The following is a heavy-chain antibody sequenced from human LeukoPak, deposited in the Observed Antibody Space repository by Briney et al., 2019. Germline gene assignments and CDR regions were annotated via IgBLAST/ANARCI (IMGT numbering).Heavy chain of an antibody. D-gene: IGHD6-13*01. V-gene: IGHV5-51*01. CDR2: IYPGDSDT. CDR1: GYSFTSYW. J-gene: IGHJ4*02. CDR3: ARPKAAADLPPSY. Sequence: GESLKISCKGSGYSFTSYWIGWVRQMPGKGLGWMGIIYPGDSDTRYSPSFQGQVTISADKSISTAYLQWSSLKASDAAMYYCARPKAAADLPPSYWGQGTLVTVSS.